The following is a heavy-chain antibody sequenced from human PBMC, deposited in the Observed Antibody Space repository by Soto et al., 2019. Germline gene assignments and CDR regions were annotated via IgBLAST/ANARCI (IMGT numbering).Heavy chain of an antibody. CDR1: GDSISSDNYY. V-gene: IGHV4-39*01. J-gene: IGHJ5*02. D-gene: IGHD6-13*01. CDR3: ARQGYSNSWYVYNWFDP. CDR2: IYYRGNS. Sequence: QLQLQESGPGLVKPSETLSLTCSVSGDSISSDNYYWGWIRQPPGKGLEWIGSIYYRGNSNHNPSLKSRVTMSVDTSENQFSLNLSSVTAADTAVYYCARQGYSNSWYVYNWFDPWGQGTLVTVSS.